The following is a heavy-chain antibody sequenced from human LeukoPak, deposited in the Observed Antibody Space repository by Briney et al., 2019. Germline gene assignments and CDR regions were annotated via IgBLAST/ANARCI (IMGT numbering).Heavy chain of an antibody. D-gene: IGHD4-17*01. CDR2: ISSSSSYI. J-gene: IGHJ4*02. Sequence: GGSLRLSCAASGFTFSSYAMSWVRQAPGKGLEWVSSISSSSSYIYYADSVKGRFTISRDNAKNSLYLQMNSLRAEDTAVYYCASRYGDYEFDYWGQGTLVTVSS. CDR3: ASRYGDYEFDY. CDR1: GFTFSSYA. V-gene: IGHV3-21*01.